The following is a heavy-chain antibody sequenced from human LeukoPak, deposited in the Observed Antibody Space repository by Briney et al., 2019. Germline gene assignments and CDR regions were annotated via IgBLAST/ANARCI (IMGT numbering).Heavy chain of an antibody. J-gene: IGHJ6*02. D-gene: IGHD1-26*01. CDR3: AKVQLGATHMDYYYYFGMDV. CDR2: INPNNGGT. V-gene: IGHV1-2*06. Sequence: GASVKVSCKASGYTFTGYYIHWVRQAPGQGLDWMGRINPNNGGTNYAQKFQGRVTMTRDMSMSTAYMELSRLRSDDTAVYYCAKVQLGATHMDYYYYFGMDVWGQGTTVTVSS. CDR1: GYTFTGYY.